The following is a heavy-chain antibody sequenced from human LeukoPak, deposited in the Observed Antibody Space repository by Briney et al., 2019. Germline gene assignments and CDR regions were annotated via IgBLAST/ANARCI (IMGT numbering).Heavy chain of an antibody. CDR2: ISSGSITI. Sequence: GGSLRLSCAASGFSFSSYGMNWVRQAPGKGLEWVSYISSGSITIYYADSVKGRFTISRGNSKNTLYLQMNSLRAEDTAVYYCAKDPNYDSSGLNHVWFDPWGQGTLVTVSS. D-gene: IGHD3-22*01. J-gene: IGHJ5*02. CDR3: AKDPNYDSSGLNHVWFDP. V-gene: IGHV3-48*01. CDR1: GFSFSSYG.